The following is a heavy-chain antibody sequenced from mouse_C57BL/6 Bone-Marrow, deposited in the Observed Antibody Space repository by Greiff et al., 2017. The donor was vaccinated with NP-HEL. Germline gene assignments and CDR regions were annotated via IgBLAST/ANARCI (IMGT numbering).Heavy chain of an antibody. D-gene: IGHD2-4*01. V-gene: IGHV1-52*01. Sequence: VQLQQPGAELVRPGSSVKLSCKASGYTFTSYWMHWVKQRPIQGLEWIGNIDPSDSETHYNQKFKDKATLTVDKSSSTAYMQLSSLTSEDSAVYYCARLGDYDGGGFAYWGQGTLVTVSA. CDR2: IDPSDSET. CDR3: ARLGDYDGGGFAY. CDR1: GYTFTSYW. J-gene: IGHJ3*01.